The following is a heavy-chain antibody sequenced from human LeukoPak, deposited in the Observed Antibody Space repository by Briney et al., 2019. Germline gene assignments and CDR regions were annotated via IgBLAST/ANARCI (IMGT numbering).Heavy chain of an antibody. CDR2: IYYSGST. CDR3: AREGGGLDY. Sequence: SETLSLTCTVSGGSISSYYWSWIRQPPGKGLEWIGYIYYSGSTNYSPSLKSRVTISVDTSKNQFSLKLSSVTAADTAVYYCAREGGGLDYWGQGTLVTVSS. V-gene: IGHV4-59*01. CDR1: GGSISSYY. J-gene: IGHJ4*02. D-gene: IGHD4-23*01.